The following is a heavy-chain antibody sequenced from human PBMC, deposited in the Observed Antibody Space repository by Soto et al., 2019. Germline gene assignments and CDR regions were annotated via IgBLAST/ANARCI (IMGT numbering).Heavy chain of an antibody. CDR2: ISGSGGST. V-gene: IGHV3-23*01. CDR3: AKDGRVGYCSGGSCYSSYHGMDV. Sequence: GGSLRLSCAASGFTFSSYAMSWVRQAPGKGLEWVSAISGSGGSTYYADSVKGRFTISRDNSKNTLYLQMNSLRGDDTADYYCAKDGRVGYCSGGSCYSSYHGMDVWGQGTTATVSS. CDR1: GFTFSSYA. J-gene: IGHJ6*02. D-gene: IGHD2-15*01.